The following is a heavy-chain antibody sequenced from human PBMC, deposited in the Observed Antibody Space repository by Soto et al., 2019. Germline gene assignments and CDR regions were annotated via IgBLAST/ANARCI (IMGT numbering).Heavy chain of an antibody. J-gene: IGHJ4*02. CDR1: GGTFTSYA. CDR3: AMGYYDSSGTIDY. D-gene: IGHD3-22*01. V-gene: IGHV1-69*13. CDR2: IIPIFGTA. Sequence: SVKVSCKASGGTFTSYAISWVRHAPRQGLEWMGAIIPIFGTANYAQKFQGRVTITADESTSTAYMELSSLRSEDTAVYCCAMGYYDSSGTIDYWGQGTLVTVFS.